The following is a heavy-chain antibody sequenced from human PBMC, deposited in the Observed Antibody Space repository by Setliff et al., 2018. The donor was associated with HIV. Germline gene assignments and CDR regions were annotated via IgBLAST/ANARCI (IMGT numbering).Heavy chain of an antibody. CDR2: INSDGSTI. D-gene: IGHD6-6*01. CDR1: GFIFSNYW. J-gene: IGHJ4*02. V-gene: IGHV3-74*01. Sequence: HPGGSLRLSCAASGFIFSNYWMHWVRQAPGKGLVWVSRINSDGSTIYYADSVKGRFTISRDNAKNSLYLQMSSLRAEDTAVYFCARDTGQLVYYFDSWGQGTLVTVSS. CDR3: ARDTGQLVYYFDS.